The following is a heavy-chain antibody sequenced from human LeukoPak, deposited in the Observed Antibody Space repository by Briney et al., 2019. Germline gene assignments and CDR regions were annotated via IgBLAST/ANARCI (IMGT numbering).Heavy chain of an antibody. D-gene: IGHD6-13*01. CDR1: GFTFRSYA. Sequence: GGSLRLSCAASGFTFRSYAMSWVRKGPGKGREWGAGVSERGGSTYYADSVKGRFTISRDNSKNTVYLQTNSLRVEDTAVYYCAKDAAGSSWPYYFDYWGQGTLVTVSS. CDR3: AKDAAGSSWPYYFDY. CDR2: VSERGGST. J-gene: IGHJ4*02. V-gene: IGHV3-23*01.